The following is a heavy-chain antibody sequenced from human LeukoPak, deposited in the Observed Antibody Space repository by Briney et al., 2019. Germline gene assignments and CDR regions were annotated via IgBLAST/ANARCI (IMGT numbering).Heavy chain of an antibody. V-gene: IGHV3-11*06. Sequence: GGSLRLSCAASGFTFSDYYMGWVRQAPGKGLEWVSYISSSSSSYTNYADSVKGRFTTSRDNAKNSLYLQLNTLRDEDTGVYFCARASASYFDYWGQGTLATVSS. CDR3: ARASASYFDY. CDR1: GFTFSDYY. J-gene: IGHJ4*02. CDR2: ISSSSSSYT.